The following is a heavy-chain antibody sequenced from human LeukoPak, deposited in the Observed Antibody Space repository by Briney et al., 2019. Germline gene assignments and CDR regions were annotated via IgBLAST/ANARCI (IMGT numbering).Heavy chain of an antibody. Sequence: GGSLRLSCAASGFTFSSYAMHWVRRAPGKGLEWVAVISYDGSNKYYADSVKGRFTISRDNSKNTLYLQMNSLRAEDTAVYYCVGYISWYYFDYWGQGTLVTVSS. CDR2: ISYDGSNK. D-gene: IGHD6-13*01. V-gene: IGHV3-30*03. CDR3: VGYISWYYFDY. CDR1: GFTFSSYA. J-gene: IGHJ4*02.